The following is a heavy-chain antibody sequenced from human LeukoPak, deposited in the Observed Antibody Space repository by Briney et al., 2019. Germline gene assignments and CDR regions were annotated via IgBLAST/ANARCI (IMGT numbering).Heavy chain of an antibody. V-gene: IGHV3-23*01. D-gene: IGHD3-22*01. CDR2: INGRGVST. CDR1: GLTFSTYA. J-gene: IGHJ4*02. Sequence: GGSLRLSCAASGLTFSTYAMSWVRQAPGKGLEWVSCINGRGVSTYYADSVKGRFTISRDNSKNTLYLQMSSLRADDTAIYYCAREAYYDCSGSLDYWGQGTLVTVSS. CDR3: AREAYYDCSGSLDY.